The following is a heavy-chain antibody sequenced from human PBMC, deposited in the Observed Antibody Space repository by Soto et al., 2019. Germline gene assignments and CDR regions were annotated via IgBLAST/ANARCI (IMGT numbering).Heavy chain of an antibody. CDR1: AGTFSSNA. D-gene: IGHD6-13*01. CDR3: ARERIAALDY. V-gene: IGHV1-69*06. CDR2: IIPIFGTA. Sequence: SAQISCKTSAGTFSSNAISGVRQATGQGFEWMGGIIPIFGTANYAQKFQGRITITADKSTSTAYMELSSLRYEDTAVYYCARERIAALDYWGQGTLVTVSS. J-gene: IGHJ4*02.